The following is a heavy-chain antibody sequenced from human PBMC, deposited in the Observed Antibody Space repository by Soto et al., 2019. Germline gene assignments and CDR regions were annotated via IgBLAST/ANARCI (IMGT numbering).Heavy chain of an antibody. V-gene: IGHV3-7*01. CDR1: GFTFSDYL. CDR3: ARGGIVD. D-gene: IGHD3-16*01. J-gene: IGHJ4*02. CDR2: IKEDGAEK. Sequence: GGSLRLSCAASGFTFSDYLMTWVRQAPGKGLECVANIKEDGAEKFYVDSVKGRFTISRDNAKSILYLQMNSLGAEDTAVYFCARGGIVDWGQGTLVTVSS.